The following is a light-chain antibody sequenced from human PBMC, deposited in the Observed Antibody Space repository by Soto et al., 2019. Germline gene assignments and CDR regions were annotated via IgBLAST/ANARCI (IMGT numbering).Light chain of an antibody. CDR3: QHYNNWLGT. V-gene: IGKV3-15*01. J-gene: IGKJ4*01. CDR1: KNFVPN. CDR2: GAS. Sequence: EIVVTQSPAILSVSPGERVTFSGGPSKNFVPNLAWYQQRLGQAPRLLIYGASARATGVPARFSGSGSGTEFFLTISSLQSEDFAVYYCQHYNNWLGTFGGGTKVEIK.